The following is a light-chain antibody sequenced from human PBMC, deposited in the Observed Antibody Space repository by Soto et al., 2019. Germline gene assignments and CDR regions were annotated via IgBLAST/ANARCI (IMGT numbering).Light chain of an antibody. V-gene: IGLV1-47*02. CDR1: TSNIGKNY. J-gene: IGLJ3*02. CDR3: AAWDDSMSGWV. CDR2: TNN. Sequence: QSVLTQPPSASGTPGQRVTISCSGSTSNIGKNYVDWYQQLPGTAPTLLIYTNNQRPSGVSDRFSGSKSGTSASLAISGLRSEAEADYSCAAWDDSMSGWVFGGGTKLTVL.